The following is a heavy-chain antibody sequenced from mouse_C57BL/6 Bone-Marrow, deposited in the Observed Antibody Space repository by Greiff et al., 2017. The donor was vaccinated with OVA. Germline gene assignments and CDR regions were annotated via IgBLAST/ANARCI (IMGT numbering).Heavy chain of an antibody. CDR3: ARHEGGCDY. Sequence: EVNVVESGGGLVQPGGSLKLSCAASGFTFSDYYMYWVRQTPEKRLEWVAYISNGGGSTYYPDTVKGRFTISRDNAKNTLYLQMSRLKSEDTAMYYCARHEGGCDYWGQGTTLTVSS. J-gene: IGHJ2*01. V-gene: IGHV5-12*01. CDR2: ISNGGGST. CDR1: GFTFSDYY.